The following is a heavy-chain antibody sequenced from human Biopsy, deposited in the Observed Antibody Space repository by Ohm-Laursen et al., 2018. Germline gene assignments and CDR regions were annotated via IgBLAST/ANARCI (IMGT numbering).Heavy chain of an antibody. J-gene: IGHJ2*01. CDR1: GDSISSYY. CDR2: VYYTGST. Sequence: SDTLSLTCTVSGDSISSYYWGWIRQPPGKGLEWIGYVYYTGSTDYNPSLQSRVTISVDTSKNHFSLRLRSVTPADTAIYYCARDRGYYSDRTVPGYFDLWGRGTLVTVSS. D-gene: IGHD3-22*01. V-gene: IGHV4-59*01. CDR3: ARDRGYYSDRTVPGYFDL.